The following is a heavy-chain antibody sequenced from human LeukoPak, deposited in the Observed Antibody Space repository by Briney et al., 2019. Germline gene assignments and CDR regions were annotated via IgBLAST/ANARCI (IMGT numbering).Heavy chain of an antibody. V-gene: IGHV4-31*11. J-gene: IGHJ3*02. D-gene: IGHD2-21*02. CDR3: ARDVVVTSSPDAFDI. CDR2: ISNSGTT. Sequence: SETLSLTCAVSGDSVTSGGYFWTWIRQLPGKGLEWIGSISNSGTTSYNPSLKSRLSISLDTSNNHFSLRLGSVTAADTAVYYCARDVVVTSSPDAFDIWGQGTMVIVSS. CDR1: GDSVTSGGYF.